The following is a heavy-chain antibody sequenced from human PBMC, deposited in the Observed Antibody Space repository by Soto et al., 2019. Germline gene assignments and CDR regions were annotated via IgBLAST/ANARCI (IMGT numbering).Heavy chain of an antibody. V-gene: IGHV3-23*01. Sequence: EVQVLESGGGLVQPGGSRRLSCAASGFRFSNYDMSWVRQAPGKGLEWVSGVSASGSITSYADSAKGRFTISRDNAKNTMFLQMNSLRAEDTAVYFCAKGDCSGGRCYRGFDYWGQGTLVTVSA. J-gene: IGHJ4*02. CDR2: VSASGSIT. CDR3: AKGDCSGGRCYRGFDY. CDR1: GFRFSNYD. D-gene: IGHD2-15*01.